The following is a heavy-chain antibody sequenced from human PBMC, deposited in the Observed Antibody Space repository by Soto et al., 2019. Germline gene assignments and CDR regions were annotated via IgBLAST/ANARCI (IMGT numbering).Heavy chain of an antibody. Sequence: QVQLQESGPGLVKPSETLSLTCTVSGGSISSYYWSWIRQPPGKGLEWIGYIYYSGSTNYNPSLKSRVTISVDTSKNQFSLKLSSVTAADTAVYYCARVSGYGSGSYYIPTRGWFDPWGQGTLVTVSS. V-gene: IGHV4-59*01. D-gene: IGHD3-10*01. CDR1: GGSISSYY. CDR2: IYYSGST. CDR3: ARVSGYGSGSYYIPTRGWFDP. J-gene: IGHJ5*02.